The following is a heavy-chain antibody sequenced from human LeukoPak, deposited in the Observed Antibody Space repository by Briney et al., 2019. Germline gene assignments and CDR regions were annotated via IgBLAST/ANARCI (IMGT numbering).Heavy chain of an antibody. V-gene: IGHV3-23*01. D-gene: IGHD4-17*01. J-gene: IGHJ5*02. CDR1: GFTFSSNA. Sequence: GGSLRLSCAASGFTFSSNAMSWVRQAPGKGLEWVSVISGSGGSTYYADSVKGGFTISRDNSKNTLYLQMNSLSAEDTAVYYCAKDSGLRCNNWFDPWGQGTLVTVSS. CDR2: ISGSGGST. CDR3: AKDSGLRCNNWFDP.